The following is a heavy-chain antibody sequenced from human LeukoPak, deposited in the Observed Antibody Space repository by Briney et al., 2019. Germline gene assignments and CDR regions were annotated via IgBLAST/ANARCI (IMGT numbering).Heavy chain of an antibody. D-gene: IGHD1-1*01. CDR3: ARLYSWNDYYGMDV. V-gene: IGHV1-8*01. J-gene: IGHJ6*02. Sequence: ASVKVSCKASGYTFTSYDINWVRQATGQGLEWMGWMNPNSGNTGYAQKFQGRVTMTRNTSISTAYMELSSLRSEDTAVYYCARLYSWNDYYGMDVWGQGTTVTVSS. CDR1: GYTFTSYD. CDR2: MNPNSGNT.